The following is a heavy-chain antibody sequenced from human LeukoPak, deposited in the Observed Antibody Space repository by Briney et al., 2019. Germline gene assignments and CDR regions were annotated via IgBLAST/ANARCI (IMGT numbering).Heavy chain of an antibody. D-gene: IGHD3-22*01. CDR3: ARAQQRGYYDSSGY. CDR2: ISSSGSTI. Sequence: GGSLRLSCAASGFTFSDYYMSWIRQAPGKGLEWVSYISSSGSTIYYADSVKGRFTISRDNAKNSLYLQMNSLRAEDTAVYYCARAQQRGYYDSSGYWGQGTLVTVPS. J-gene: IGHJ4*02. V-gene: IGHV3-11*01. CDR1: GFTFSDYY.